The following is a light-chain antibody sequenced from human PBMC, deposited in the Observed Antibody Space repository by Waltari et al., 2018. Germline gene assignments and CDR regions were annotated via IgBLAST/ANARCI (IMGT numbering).Light chain of an antibody. CDR1: NIGSSM. J-gene: IGLJ1*01. Sequence: SYVLTQPPSVSVAPGEPARTTCGGDNIGSSMGHSYQQKPRQAPVLVIFYDSDRPSGIPARFSGSNSGNTATLTITSVEAGDEARYYCQVWHPDIDPGVFGTGTEVTVL. CDR3: QVWHPDIDPGV. CDR2: YDS. V-gene: IGLV3-21*04.